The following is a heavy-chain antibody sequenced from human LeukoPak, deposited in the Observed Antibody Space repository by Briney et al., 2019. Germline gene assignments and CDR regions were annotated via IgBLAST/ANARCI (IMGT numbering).Heavy chain of an antibody. J-gene: IGHJ4*02. V-gene: IGHV3-23*01. CDR3: AREGVPSG. Sequence: GGSLRLSCAASEFTYGMNWVRQAPGKGLECVSAISSSGSNTYYADSVKGRFTISRDNSKNTLYLQMNSLGAEDTAVYYCAREGVPSGWGQGTLVTVSS. CDR1: EFTYG. CDR2: ISSSGSNT. D-gene: IGHD6-19*01.